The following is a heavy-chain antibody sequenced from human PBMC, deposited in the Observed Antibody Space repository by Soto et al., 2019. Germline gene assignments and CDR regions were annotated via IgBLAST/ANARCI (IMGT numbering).Heavy chain of an antibody. CDR2: MYTSWST. V-gene: IGHV4-4*07. CDR1: GDSISSHN. Sequence: QVQLQESGPGLVKPSETLSLTCSVSGDSISSHNWSWIRQPAGKGLEWIGRMYTSWSTNYNPSLKSRVTMSVDTSKDQFSLKVRSVTAADTAVYYCARESRGSSPWYFDLWGRGTLVTVSS. CDR3: ARESRGSSPWYFDL. J-gene: IGHJ2*01. D-gene: IGHD6-6*01.